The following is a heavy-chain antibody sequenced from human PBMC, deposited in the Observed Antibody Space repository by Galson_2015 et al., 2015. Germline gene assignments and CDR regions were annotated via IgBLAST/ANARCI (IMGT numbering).Heavy chain of an antibody. V-gene: IGHV3-43*01. CDR1: GFTFEDYS. CDR2: IDKTGEKV. J-gene: IGHJ3*02. Sequence: SLRLSCAASGFTFEDYSLHWVRQASGRGLEWVSLIDKTGEKVFYGDSVKGRFAISRDNRRRYLYLQMNSLRADDSALYYCAKEKLGTSWVSFDIWGQGTMVTVSS. D-gene: IGHD3-16*01. CDR3: AKEKLGTSWVSFDI.